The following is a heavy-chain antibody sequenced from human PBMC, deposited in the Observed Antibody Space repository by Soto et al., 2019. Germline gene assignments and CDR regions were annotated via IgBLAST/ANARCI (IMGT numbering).Heavy chain of an antibody. CDR1: GIMSSGYG. Sequence: QEQVVQSGPAMKEPGSSVKVSCRASGIMSSGYGFSWVRQAPGQGLQWVGVINPTLDSTHYAQNLQGRVSITVDKSTDTAYLEVTSLRLEDTAIYFCATMKRARLDSWGRGPVVTVSS. J-gene: IGHJ4*02. CDR3: ATMKRARLDS. D-gene: IGHD6-25*01. CDR2: INPTLDST. V-gene: IGHV1-69*06.